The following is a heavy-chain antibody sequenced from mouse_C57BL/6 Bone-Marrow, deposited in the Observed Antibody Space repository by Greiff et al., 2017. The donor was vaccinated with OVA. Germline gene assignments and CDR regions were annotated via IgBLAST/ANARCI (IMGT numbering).Heavy chain of an antibody. Sequence: VQLQQSGPELVKPGASVKISCKASGYTFTDYYMNWVKQSHGKSLEWIGDINPNNGGTSYNQKFKGKATLTVDKSSSTAYMELRSLTSEDSAVYYCASAVFAYWGQGTLVTVSA. CDR3: ASAVFAY. CDR2: INPNNGGT. V-gene: IGHV1-26*01. J-gene: IGHJ3*01. CDR1: GYTFTDYY.